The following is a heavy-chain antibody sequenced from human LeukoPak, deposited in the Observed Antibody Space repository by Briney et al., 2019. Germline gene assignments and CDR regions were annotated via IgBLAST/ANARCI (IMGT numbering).Heavy chain of an antibody. D-gene: IGHD2-2*01. V-gene: IGHV4-34*01. J-gene: IGHJ5*02. CDR2: INARGDT. CDR3: ARGQVPAARGYNWFDP. CDR1: GWSFNDYY. Sequence: PAETLSLTCAVYGWSFNDYYWNWIRKPPGKGLEWIGEINARGDTNYNPSLKSRVTISVDTSKKQFSLRLTSMIAADTALYYCARGQVPAARGYNWFDPWGQGTLVTVSS.